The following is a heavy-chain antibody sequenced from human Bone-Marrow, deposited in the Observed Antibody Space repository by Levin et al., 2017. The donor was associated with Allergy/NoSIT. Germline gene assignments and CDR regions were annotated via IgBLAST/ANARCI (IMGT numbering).Heavy chain of an antibody. CDR2: IYGDDSDT. J-gene: IGHJ6*02. D-gene: IGHD3-22*01. CDR1: GYSFSSYW. V-gene: IGHV5-51*01. Sequence: ASVKVSCKGSGYSFSSYWIAWVRQMPGKGLEWMGIIYGDDSDTRYSPSFEGQVSISADKSISTAYLQWSSLKASDTAMYFCARRTMIYGMDVWGQGTTVTVSS. CDR3: ARRTMIYGMDV.